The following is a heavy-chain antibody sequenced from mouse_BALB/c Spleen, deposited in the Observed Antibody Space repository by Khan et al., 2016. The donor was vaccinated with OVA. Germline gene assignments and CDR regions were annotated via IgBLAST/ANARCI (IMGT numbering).Heavy chain of an antibody. V-gene: IGHV3-2*02. Sequence: VQLKESGPGLVKPSQSLSLTCTVTGYSITSDYAWNWIRQFPGNKLEWMGCISYSGNTKYNPSLKSRISITRDTSKNQFFLQLNFVTIEDTATYYCARIQGGDFDYWGQGTTLTVSS. J-gene: IGHJ2*01. CDR2: ISYSGNT. D-gene: IGHD3-2*02. CDR3: ARIQGGDFDY. CDR1: GYSITSDYA.